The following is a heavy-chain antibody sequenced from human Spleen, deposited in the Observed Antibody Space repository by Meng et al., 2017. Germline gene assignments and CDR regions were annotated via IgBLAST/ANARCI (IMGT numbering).Heavy chain of an antibody. Sequence: SETLSLTCAVSGGSISDYYWSWIRQPPGKGLELIGYIYYSGTTNYNPSFKSRVTISVDTSKNQFSLTLNSVTAADTAVYYCAGWGVSPFFYYYGMDVWGQGTMVTVSS. V-gene: IGHV4-59*01. CDR1: GGSISDYY. J-gene: IGHJ6*02. D-gene: IGHD2/OR15-2a*01. CDR2: IYYSGTT. CDR3: AGWGVSPFFYYYGMDV.